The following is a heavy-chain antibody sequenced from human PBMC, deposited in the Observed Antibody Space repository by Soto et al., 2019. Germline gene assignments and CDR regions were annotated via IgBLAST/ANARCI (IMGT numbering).Heavy chain of an antibody. CDR2: VNHRGNT. D-gene: IGHD6-19*01. V-gene: IGHV4-34*01. CDR1: GGSFSDYY. J-gene: IGHJ4*02. CDR3: ERGKWLDNY. Sequence: QVQLQQWGAGLLKPSETLSLTCAVYGGSFSDYYWTWIRQPPGRGLEWIGEVNHRGNTSYNPSLKSRVTTAVDTSKNQFSLILNSVTAADTAVYYCERGKWLDNYWGQGTLVTVSS.